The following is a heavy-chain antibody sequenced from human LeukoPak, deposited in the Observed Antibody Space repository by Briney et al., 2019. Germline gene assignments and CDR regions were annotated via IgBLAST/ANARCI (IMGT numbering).Heavy chain of an antibody. D-gene: IGHD1-14*01. CDR2: ISGSGGST. CDR3: AKDKGAVTGTFDY. Sequence: PGGSLRLSCAASGFTFSSYAMSWVRQAPGKGLEWVSVISGSGGSTYYADSVKGRFTISRDNSKNTLYLQMNSLRAEDTAVYYCAKDKGAVTGTFDYWGQGTLVTVSS. V-gene: IGHV3-23*01. J-gene: IGHJ4*02. CDR1: GFTFSSYA.